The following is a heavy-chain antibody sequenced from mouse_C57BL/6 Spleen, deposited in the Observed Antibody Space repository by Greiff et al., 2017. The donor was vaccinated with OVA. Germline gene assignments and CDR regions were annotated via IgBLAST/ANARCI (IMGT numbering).Heavy chain of an antibody. CDR3: ARVNDYDENYAMDY. V-gene: IGHV3-6*01. CDR2: ISYDGSN. CDR1: GYSITSGYY. Sequence: ESGPGLVKPSQSLSLTCSVTGYSITSGYYWNWIRQFPGNKLEWMGYISYDGSNNYNPSLKNRISITRDTSKNQFFLKLNSVTTEDTATYYCARVNDYDENYAMDYWGQGTSVTVSS. D-gene: IGHD2-4*01. J-gene: IGHJ4*01.